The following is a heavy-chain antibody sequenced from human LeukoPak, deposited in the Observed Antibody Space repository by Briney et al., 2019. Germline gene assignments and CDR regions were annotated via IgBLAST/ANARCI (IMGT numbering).Heavy chain of an antibody. Sequence: GRSLRLSCAASGFTFSSYAMDWVRQAPGKGLEWVALISYDESNKYYADSVKGRFTISRDNSKNTLYLQMNSLRAEDTAVYYCARQSIPRYSSSWYYFDYWGQGTLVTVSS. CDR3: ARQSIPRYSSSWYYFDY. J-gene: IGHJ4*02. CDR1: GFTFSSYA. V-gene: IGHV3-30*04. D-gene: IGHD6-13*01. CDR2: ISYDESNK.